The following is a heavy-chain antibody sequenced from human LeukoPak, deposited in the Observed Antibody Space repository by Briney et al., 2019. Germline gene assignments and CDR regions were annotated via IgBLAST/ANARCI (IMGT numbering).Heavy chain of an antibody. Sequence: PSETLSLTCTVSGGSIRTSGNYWSWIRHHPGRGLAWLGCIYYSGTTYDSPSLKSRLTVSVDTSKNQFFLDLTSVTAADTAVYYCARLVYGNGWQIDYWGRGTLVTVSS. J-gene: IGHJ4*02. D-gene: IGHD2-8*01. CDR1: GGSIRTSGNY. CDR2: IYYSGTT. V-gene: IGHV4-31*03. CDR3: ARLVYGNGWQIDY.